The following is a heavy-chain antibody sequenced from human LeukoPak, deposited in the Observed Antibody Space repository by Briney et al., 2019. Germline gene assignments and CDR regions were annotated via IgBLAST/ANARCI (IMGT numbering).Heavy chain of an antibody. J-gene: IGHJ4*02. CDR3: AKDSTGSGWRYFDY. CDR1: GFTLSSYA. V-gene: IGHV3-23*01. Sequence: GGSLRLSCAASGFTLSSYAMSWVRQAPGKGLEWVSAISGSGGSTYYADSVKGRFTISRDNSKNTLYLQMNSLRAEDTAVYYCAKDSTGSGWRYFDYWGQGTLVTVSS. CDR2: ISGSGGST. D-gene: IGHD6-19*01.